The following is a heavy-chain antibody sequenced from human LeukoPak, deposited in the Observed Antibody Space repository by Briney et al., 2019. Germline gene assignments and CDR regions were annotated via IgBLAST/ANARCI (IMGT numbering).Heavy chain of an antibody. J-gene: IGHJ6*02. Sequence: SETLSLTCTVSGGSISSYYWSWIRQPPGKGLEWIGYIYYSGSTNYNPSLNSRVTISVDTSKNQFSLKLTSVTAADTAVYYCARDKHYGSGTYGMDVWGQGTTVTVSS. D-gene: IGHD3-10*01. CDR1: GGSISSYY. CDR2: IYYSGST. V-gene: IGHV4-59*01. CDR3: ARDKHYGSGTYGMDV.